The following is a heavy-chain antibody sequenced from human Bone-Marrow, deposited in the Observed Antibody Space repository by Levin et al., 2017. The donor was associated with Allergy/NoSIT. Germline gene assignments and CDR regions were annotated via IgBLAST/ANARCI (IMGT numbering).Heavy chain of an antibody. Sequence: SVKVSCKASGGTFSSYAISWVRQAPGQGLEWMGGIIPIFGTANYAQKFQGRVTITADESTSTAYMELSSLRSEDTAVYYCARDYVDTAMVSDYYYGMDVWGQGTTVTVSS. CDR2: IIPIFGTA. J-gene: IGHJ6*02. D-gene: IGHD5-18*01. CDR1: GGTFSSYA. CDR3: ARDYVDTAMVSDYYYGMDV. V-gene: IGHV1-69*13.